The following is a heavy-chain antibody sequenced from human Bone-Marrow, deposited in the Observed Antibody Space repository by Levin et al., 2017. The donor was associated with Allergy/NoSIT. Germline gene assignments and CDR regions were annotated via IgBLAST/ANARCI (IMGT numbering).Heavy chain of an antibody. CDR2: IEHTGTT. V-gene: IGHV4-34*01. Sequence: SQTLSLTCAVSGGSFRAFHWSWIRQSPGQGLEWIGEIEHTGTTHYNPSLKSRVTISIDMSENQFSLTLNSVTAADTAVYYCARIGVAERHWFFDVWGRGTLVIVSS. CDR3: ARIGVAERHWFFDV. J-gene: IGHJ2*01. CDR1: GGSFRAFH. D-gene: IGHD2-21*01.